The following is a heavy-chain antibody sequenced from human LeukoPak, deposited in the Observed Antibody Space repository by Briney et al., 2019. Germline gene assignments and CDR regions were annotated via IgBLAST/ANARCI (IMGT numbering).Heavy chain of an antibody. CDR1: GFTFSSYW. CDR2: IKQDGSEK. V-gene: IGHV3-7*03. Sequence: PGGSLRLSCAASGFTFSSYWMSWVRQAPGKGLEWVANIKQDGSEKYYVDSVKGRFTISRDNAKNSLYLQMNSLRAEDTAVYYCARALFCGGDCYRFFDYWGQGTLVTVSS. CDR3: ARALFCGGDCYRFFDY. D-gene: IGHD2-21*02. J-gene: IGHJ4*02.